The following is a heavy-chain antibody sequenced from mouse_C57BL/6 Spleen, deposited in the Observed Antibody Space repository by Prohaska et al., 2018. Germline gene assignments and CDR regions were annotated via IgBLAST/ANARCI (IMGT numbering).Heavy chain of an antibody. J-gene: IGHJ2*01. D-gene: IGHD2-4*01. V-gene: IGHV1-26*01. CDR1: GYTFTDYY. CDR2: INPNNGGT. CDR3: ARGEVITGGYFDY. Sequence: EVQLQQSGPELVKPGASVKISCKASGYTFTDYYMNWVKQSHGKSLEWIGDINPNNGGTSYNQKFKGKATWTVDKSSSTAYMELRSLTSEDSAVYYCARGEVITGGYFDYWGQGTTLTVSS.